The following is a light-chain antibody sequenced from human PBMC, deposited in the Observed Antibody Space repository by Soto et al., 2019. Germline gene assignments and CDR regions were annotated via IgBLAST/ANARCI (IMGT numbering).Light chain of an antibody. V-gene: IGKV3-20*01. CDR3: QQYGSSRPLT. CDR2: GAS. Sequence: EFVLTQSPGTLSLSPGERATLSCRASQSVSSSYLAWYQQKPGQAPRILIYGASTRATGIPDRFSGSGSGTDFPLTISRLEPEDFAVYYCQQYGSSRPLTFGGGTKVEIK. CDR1: QSVSSSY. J-gene: IGKJ4*01.